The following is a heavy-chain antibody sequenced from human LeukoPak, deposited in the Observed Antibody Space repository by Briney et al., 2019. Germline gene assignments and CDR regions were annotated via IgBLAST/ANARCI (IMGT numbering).Heavy chain of an antibody. Sequence: SETLSLTCTVSGGSISSGGYYWSWIRQHPGKGLEWIGYIYYSGSTYYNPSLKSRVTISVDTSKNQFSLKLSSVTAADTAVYYCARIVRGPGTVWGKGTTVTVSS. J-gene: IGHJ6*04. V-gene: IGHV4-31*03. CDR3: ARIVRGPGTV. CDR2: IYYSGST. D-gene: IGHD3-10*01. CDR1: GGSISSGGYY.